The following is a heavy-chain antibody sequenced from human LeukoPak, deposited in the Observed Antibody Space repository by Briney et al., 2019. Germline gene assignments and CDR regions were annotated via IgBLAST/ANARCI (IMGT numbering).Heavy chain of an antibody. CDR3: ARVFDSGSQAYFYYMDV. V-gene: IGHV4-59*01. J-gene: IGHJ6*03. D-gene: IGHD3-10*01. Sequence: SETLSLTCTVSGGSISSYYWSWIRQPPGKGLEWIGYIYYSGSTNYNPSLKSRVTISVDTSKNQFSLKLSSVTAADTAVYYCARVFDSGSQAYFYYMDVWGRGTTVTISS. CDR1: GGSISSYY. CDR2: IYYSGST.